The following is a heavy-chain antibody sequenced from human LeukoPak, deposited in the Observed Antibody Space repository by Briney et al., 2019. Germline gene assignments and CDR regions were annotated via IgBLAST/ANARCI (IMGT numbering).Heavy chain of an antibody. D-gene: IGHD6-19*01. Sequence: ASVKVSCKASGYTFTSYGISWVRQAPGQGLELMGWIIAYNGNTNYAQKLQGRVTMTTDTSTSTAYMELRSLRSEDTAVYYCAREGSVEVAGSYYFDYWGQGTLVTVSS. CDR3: AREGSVEVAGSYYFDY. J-gene: IGHJ4*02. CDR2: IIAYNGNT. V-gene: IGHV1-18*01. CDR1: GYTFTSYG.